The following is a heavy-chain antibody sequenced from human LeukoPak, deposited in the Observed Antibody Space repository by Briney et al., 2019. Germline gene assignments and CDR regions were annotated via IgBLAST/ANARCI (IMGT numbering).Heavy chain of an antibody. J-gene: IGHJ4*02. Sequence: ASVKVSCKASGYTFTSYDINWVGQATGQGLEWMGWMNPNSGNTAYAQKFQGRVIMSRNTSISTGYMELSSLRSEDTAVYYCASSVYCSGGSCYSSFDYWGQGTLVTVSS. V-gene: IGHV1-8*01. CDR3: ASSVYCSGGSCYSSFDY. D-gene: IGHD2-15*01. CDR2: MNPNSGNT. CDR1: GYTFTSYD.